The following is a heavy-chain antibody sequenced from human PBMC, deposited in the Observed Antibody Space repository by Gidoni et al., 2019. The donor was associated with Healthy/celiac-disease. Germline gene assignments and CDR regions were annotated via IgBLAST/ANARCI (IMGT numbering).Heavy chain of an antibody. Sequence: EGQLLESGGGVVQHGGAVRLSGAAAGFSWRSKAISLVRQAPGKGLEWVSAIGGSGGSTSSAASVKCRFTISRDNSKTTLYLQMNSLSAEDTAVYYCAKVGRYFAWLLGTLDYWGQGTLVTVSS. CDR2: IGGSGGST. V-gene: IGHV3-23*01. D-gene: IGHD3-9*01. J-gene: IGHJ4*02. CDR1: GFSWRSKA. CDR3: AKVGRYFAWLLGTLDY.